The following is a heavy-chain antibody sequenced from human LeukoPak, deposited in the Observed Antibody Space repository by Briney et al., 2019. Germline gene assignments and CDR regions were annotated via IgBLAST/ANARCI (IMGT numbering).Heavy chain of an antibody. D-gene: IGHD4-17*01. CDR1: GFTFSSYW. CDR2: INSDGINT. CDR3: AGTSYGDYGWFDP. Sequence: GGSLRLSCAASGFTFSSYWMHWVRQAPGKGLVWVSRINSDGINTSYADSVKGRFTISRDNAKNSLYLQMNSLRAEDTALYYCAGTSYGDYGWFDPWGQGTLVTVSS. J-gene: IGHJ5*02. V-gene: IGHV3-74*01.